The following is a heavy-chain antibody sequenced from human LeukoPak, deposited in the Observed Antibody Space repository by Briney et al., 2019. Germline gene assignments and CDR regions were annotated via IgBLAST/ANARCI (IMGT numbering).Heavy chain of an antibody. Sequence: SETLSLTCTVSGGSISSYYWSWIRQPPGKGLEWIGYIYYSGSTNYNPSLKSRVTISVDTSKNQFSLKLSSVTAADTAVYYCARVGSSYRLDFDLWGRGTLVTVSS. CDR3: ARVGSSYRLDFDL. V-gene: IGHV4-59*01. D-gene: IGHD1-26*01. CDR1: GGSISSYY. J-gene: IGHJ2*01. CDR2: IYYSGST.